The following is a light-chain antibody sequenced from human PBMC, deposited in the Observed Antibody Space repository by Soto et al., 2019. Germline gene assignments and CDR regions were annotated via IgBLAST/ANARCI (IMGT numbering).Light chain of an antibody. CDR1: QSVTVNS. V-gene: IGKV3-20*01. CDR2: AAS. CDR3: QQYGDSPLT. Sequence: EILLTQSPSTLSLSPGEGFTLSCRASQSVTVNSLAWYQQEPGQAPRLLIYAASTRAAAVPDRFTGSGSGTDFALTISRLEPEDFGVYYCQQYGDSPLTSGPGTKVDIK. J-gene: IGKJ3*01.